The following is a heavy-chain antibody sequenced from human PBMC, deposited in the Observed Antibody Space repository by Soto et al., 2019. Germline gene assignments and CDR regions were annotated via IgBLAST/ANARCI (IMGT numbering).Heavy chain of an antibody. V-gene: IGHV1-3*01. D-gene: IGHD2-21*02. Sequence: ASVKVSCKASGYTFTSYAMHWVRQAPGQRLEWMGWINAGNGNTKYSQKFQGRVTITRDTSASTAYMELSSLRSEDTAVYYCARDLWAYCGGDCYPDAFDIWGQGTMVTVSS. J-gene: IGHJ3*02. CDR2: INAGNGNT. CDR3: ARDLWAYCGGDCYPDAFDI. CDR1: GYTFTSYA.